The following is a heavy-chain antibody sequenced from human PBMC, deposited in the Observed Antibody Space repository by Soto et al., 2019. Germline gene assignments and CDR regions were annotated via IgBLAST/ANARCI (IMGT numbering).Heavy chain of an antibody. V-gene: IGHV3-15*07. D-gene: IGHD3-22*01. CDR2: IKSKTDGGTT. J-gene: IGHJ4*02. CDR3: TTEGSSGYYYSSFDY. CDR1: GFTFSSYG. Sequence: GGSLRLSCAASGFTFSSYGMHWVRQAPGKGLEWVGRIKSKTDGGTTDYAAPVKGRFTISRDDSKNTLYLQMNSLKTEDTAVYYCTTEGSSGYYYSSFDYWGQGTLVTVSS.